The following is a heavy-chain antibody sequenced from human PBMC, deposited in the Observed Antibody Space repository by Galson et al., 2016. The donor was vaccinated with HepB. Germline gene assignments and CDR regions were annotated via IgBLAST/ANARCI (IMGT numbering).Heavy chain of an antibody. V-gene: IGHV3-48*01. CDR2: ISSSSDTI. Sequence: SLRLSCAVSGFTFSSFSMNWVRQAPGKGLEWVSYISSSSDTIYYADSVKGRFTISRDNAKNSLYLQMNSLRSEDAAVYFCARDFKLGAPDYMDVWGKGTTVTVSS. CDR1: GFTFSSFS. CDR3: ARDFKLGAPDYMDV. J-gene: IGHJ6*03. D-gene: IGHD1-26*01.